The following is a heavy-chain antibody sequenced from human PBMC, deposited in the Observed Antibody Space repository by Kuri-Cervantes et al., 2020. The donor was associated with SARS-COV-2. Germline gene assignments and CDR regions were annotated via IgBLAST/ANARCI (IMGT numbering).Heavy chain of an antibody. D-gene: IGHD4-17*01. J-gene: IGHJ4*02. V-gene: IGHV4-39*07. Sequence: SETLSLTCSVSGGSISSGCYYWSWLRQPPGMGLEWFGSIYYSRSTHYNLSLKILVTIYVDTSKNLFSLKLISVTAADTAVYYCARVDGDYVDYWGQGTLVTVSS. CDR1: GGSISSGCYY. CDR2: IYYSRST. CDR3: ARVDGDYVDY.